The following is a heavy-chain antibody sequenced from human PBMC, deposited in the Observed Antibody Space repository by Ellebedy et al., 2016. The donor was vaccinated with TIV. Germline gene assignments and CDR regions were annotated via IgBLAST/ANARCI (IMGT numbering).Heavy chain of an antibody. CDR1: GFTFSSYG. D-gene: IGHD2-2*02. V-gene: IGHV3-30*18. CDR2: ISYDGSNK. J-gene: IGHJ6*04. Sequence: GESLKISCAASGFTFSSYGMHWVRQAPGKGLEWVAVISYDGSNKYYADSVKGRFTISRDNSKNTLYLQMNSLGAEDTAVYYCAKDLVGYCSSTSCYIPADVWGKGTTVTVSS. CDR3: AKDLVGYCSSTSCYIPADV.